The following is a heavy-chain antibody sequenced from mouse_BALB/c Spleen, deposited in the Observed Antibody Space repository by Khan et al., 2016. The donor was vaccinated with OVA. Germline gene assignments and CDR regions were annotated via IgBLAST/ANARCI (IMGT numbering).Heavy chain of an antibody. J-gene: IGHJ4*01. Sequence: EVKLMESGGGLVQPGGSRKLSCAASGFTFRDYGMAWVRQAPGKGPEWVAFISNLAYSIYYADTVTGRFTISRENAKNTLYLGMSSLTSEDTAMYYCARSWAMDYWGQGPSVTVSS. CDR2: ISNLAYSI. V-gene: IGHV5-15*02. CDR3: ARSWAMDY. CDR1: GFTFRDYG.